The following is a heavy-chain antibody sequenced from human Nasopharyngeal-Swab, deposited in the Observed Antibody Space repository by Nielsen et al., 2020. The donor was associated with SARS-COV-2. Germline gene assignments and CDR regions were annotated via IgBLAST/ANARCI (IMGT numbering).Heavy chain of an antibody. V-gene: IGHV3-23*01. CDR1: GFTFSTYA. CDR3: AKRDDYYESSGLGD. D-gene: IGHD3-22*01. J-gene: IGHJ4*02. Sequence: GGSLRLSCAAFGFTFSTYAMYWVRQPPAKGLEWVSIISGSGGSTYYADSVKGRFTISRDNSKNTLYLQMNSLRAKDTAVYYCAKRDDYYESSGLGDWGQGTLVTVSS. CDR2: ISGSGGST.